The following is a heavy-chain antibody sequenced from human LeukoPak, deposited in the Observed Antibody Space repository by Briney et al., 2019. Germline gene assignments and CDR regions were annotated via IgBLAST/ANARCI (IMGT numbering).Heavy chain of an antibody. CDR2: IRYDGSNK. V-gene: IGHV3-30*02. Sequence: GGSLRLSCAASGFTFSSYGMHWVRQAPGKGLEWVAFIRYDGSNKYYADSVKGRFTISRDNSKNTLYLQMGSLRVEDMAVYYCARDYRGGFDYWGQGTLVTVSS. J-gene: IGHJ4*02. CDR3: ARDYRGGFDY. CDR1: GFTFSSYG. D-gene: IGHD1-26*01.